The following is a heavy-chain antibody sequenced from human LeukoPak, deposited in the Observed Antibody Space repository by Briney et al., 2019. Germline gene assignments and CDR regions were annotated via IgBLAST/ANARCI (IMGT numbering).Heavy chain of an antibody. Sequence: GGSLRLSCAASGFTFSSYAMHWVRQAPGKGLKWVASINHNGNVNYYVDSVKGRFTISRDNAKNSLYLQMSNLRAEDTAVYFCARGGGLDVRGQGATVTVSS. CDR1: GFTFSSYA. J-gene: IGHJ6*02. D-gene: IGHD3-16*01. CDR3: ARGGGLDV. CDR2: INHNGNVN. V-gene: IGHV3-7*03.